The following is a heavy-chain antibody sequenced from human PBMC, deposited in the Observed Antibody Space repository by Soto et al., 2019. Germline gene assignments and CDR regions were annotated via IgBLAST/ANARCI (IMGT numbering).Heavy chain of an antibody. CDR1: GYTFTGYY. D-gene: IGHD1-26*01. CDR3: ARGWNIVAAVTNNWFDP. Sequence: ASVNGSCKSSGYTFTGYYIHWVRQAPGQGLEWMGWINPNSGDTNYAQKFQGRVTMSGDTSIITAYMELSRLRYDDTAVYYCARGWNIVAAVTNNWFDPWGQGTLVTVS. V-gene: IGHV1-2*02. CDR2: INPNSGDT. J-gene: IGHJ5*02.